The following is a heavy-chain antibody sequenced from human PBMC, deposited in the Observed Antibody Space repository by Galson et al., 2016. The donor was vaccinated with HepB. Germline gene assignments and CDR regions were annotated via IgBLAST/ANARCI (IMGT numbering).Heavy chain of an antibody. CDR2: ISTRRTT. V-gene: IGHV3-69-1*01. D-gene: IGHD4-23*01. CDR3: AREGYGGFDC. CDR1: GFVFSNFG. Sequence: SLRLSCAASGFVFSNFGLSWVHQAPGKGLEWVASISTRRTTYYSDSVKGRFTISRDNAKNSLYLQMNSLRAEDTAVYYCAREGYGGFDCWGQGDLVTVSS. J-gene: IGHJ4*02.